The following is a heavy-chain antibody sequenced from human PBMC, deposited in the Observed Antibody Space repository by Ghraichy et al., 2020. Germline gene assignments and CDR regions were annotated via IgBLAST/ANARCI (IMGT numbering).Heavy chain of an antibody. J-gene: IGHJ6*02. CDR3: ARSLMWELPYGAYYYYYGMDV. V-gene: IGHV3-74*01. CDR2: INSDGSST. Sequence: GGSLRLSCAASGFTFSSYWMHWVRQAPGKGLVWVSRINSDGSSTSYADSVKGRFTISRDNAKNTLYLQMNSLRAEDTAVYYCARSLMWELPYGAYYYYYGMDVWGQGTTVTVSS. D-gene: IGHD1-26*01. CDR1: GFTFSSYW.